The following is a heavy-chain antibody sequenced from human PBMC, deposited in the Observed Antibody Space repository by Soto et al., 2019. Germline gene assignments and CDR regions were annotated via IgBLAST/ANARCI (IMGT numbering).Heavy chain of an antibody. CDR2: INPNSGGT. J-gene: IGHJ4*02. CDR1: RYTFTDYY. Sequence: VCCNATRYTFTDYYMHCVRQAPGQGLEWMGWINPNSGGTNYAQKFQGRVTMTRDTSISTAYMELSRLRSDDTAVYYCARDGSNYEPTDYWGQGTLVTVSS. D-gene: IGHD4-4*01. V-gene: IGHV1-2*02. CDR3: ARDGSNYEPTDY.